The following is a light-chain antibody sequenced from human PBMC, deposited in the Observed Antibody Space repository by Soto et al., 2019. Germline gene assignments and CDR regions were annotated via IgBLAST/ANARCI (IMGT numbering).Light chain of an antibody. J-gene: IGLJ3*02. CDR1: SSNIGAGYD. V-gene: IGLV1-40*01. CDR3: QSYDSSLSGWV. CDR2: GNS. Sequence: QSVLTQPPSVSGAPGQRVTISCTGSSSNIGAGYDVHWYQQLPGTAPKLLIYGNSNRPSGVPDRFSGSKSGTSASLAITGLQDEDEADYYYQSYDSSLSGWVFGEGTKVTVL.